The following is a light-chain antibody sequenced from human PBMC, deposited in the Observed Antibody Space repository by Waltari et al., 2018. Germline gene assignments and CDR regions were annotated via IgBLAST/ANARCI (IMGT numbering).Light chain of an antibody. J-gene: IGKJ4*01. Sequence: DIQMAQSPSAVSASIGDRVTITCRAGQDISSWLAWYQQKPGKAPILLSSAASNLQSGVPSRFSGSGSGTDFTLTISRLQPGDFATYYCQQSHSFPLTFGGGTKVEI. CDR1: QDISSW. CDR2: AAS. CDR3: QQSHSFPLT. V-gene: IGKV1-12*01.